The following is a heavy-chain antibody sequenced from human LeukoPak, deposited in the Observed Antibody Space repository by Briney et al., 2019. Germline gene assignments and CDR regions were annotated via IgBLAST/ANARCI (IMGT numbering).Heavy chain of an antibody. D-gene: IGHD5-12*01. J-gene: IGHJ4*02. V-gene: IGHV1-18*01. CDR3: ARDGGYSGYNSY. Sequence: EASVKVSCKASGYTFTSYGINWVRQAPRQGLEWMGWISAYNDNINYAQKLQGRVTMTTDTSTSTAYKELRSLRSDDTAVYYCARDGGYSGYNSYWGQGTLVTVSS. CDR2: ISAYNDNI. CDR1: GYTFTSYG.